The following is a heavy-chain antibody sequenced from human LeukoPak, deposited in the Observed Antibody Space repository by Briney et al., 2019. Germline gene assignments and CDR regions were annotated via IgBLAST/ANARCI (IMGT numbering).Heavy chain of an antibody. Sequence: PSETLSLTCAVSGAFVSSGSYYWHWTRQPPGRGLEWIGYIYYSGSTNYNPSLKSRVTISVDTSKNQFSLKLSSVTAADTAVYYCARSEKLFSDYWGQGTLVTVSS. CDR1: GAFVSSGSYY. D-gene: IGHD3-10*02. CDR2: IYYSGST. V-gene: IGHV4-61*01. J-gene: IGHJ4*02. CDR3: ARSEKLFSDY.